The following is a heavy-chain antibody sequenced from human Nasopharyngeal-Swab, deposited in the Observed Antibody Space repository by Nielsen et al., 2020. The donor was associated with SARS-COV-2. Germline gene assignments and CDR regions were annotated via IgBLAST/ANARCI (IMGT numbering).Heavy chain of an antibody. D-gene: IGHD2-15*01. CDR2: VDYDGVRT. CDR3: AKGGVDDY. J-gene: IGHJ4*02. CDR1: GYTFSNYA. Sequence: GGSLRLSCTGSGYTFSNYAISWVRQAPGQGLEWVSTVDYDGVRTHYADSVKGRFTISRDNSKNTLYLQMNSLRAEDTAVYYCAKGGVDDYWGQGTLVTVSS. V-gene: IGHV3-23*01.